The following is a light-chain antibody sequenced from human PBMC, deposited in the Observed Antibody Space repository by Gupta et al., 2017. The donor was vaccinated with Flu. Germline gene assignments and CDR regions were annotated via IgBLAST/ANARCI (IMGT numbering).Light chain of an antibody. CDR3: QQYYSSPQT. CDR1: QSVLYSSNSKNY. J-gene: IGKJ1*01. CDR2: WAS. Sequence: DIVMTQSPDSLAVSLGERATINGKSSQSVLYSSNSKNYVAWYQQKPGQPPELLVSWASTRESGVPDRFSGSGSGTDFALTISNLQAEDVAVYFCQQYYSSPQTFGQGTKVEIK. V-gene: IGKV4-1*01.